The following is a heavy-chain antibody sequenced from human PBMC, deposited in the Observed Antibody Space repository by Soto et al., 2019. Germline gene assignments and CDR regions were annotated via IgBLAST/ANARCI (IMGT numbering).Heavy chain of an antibody. CDR2: ISGYNGYT. Sequence: QVQLVQSGAEVRRPGASVRISCKTSGYNFNTYGIIWVRQAPGQGLEWMGWISGYNGYTKYAQRLEYRLTLSTDTSTSTASLELRSLRSGDTAVYFCARDRDYSHTDADIDYWGQGTLVTVSS. D-gene: IGHD3-16*01. J-gene: IGHJ4*02. CDR3: ARDRDYSHTDADIDY. V-gene: IGHV1-18*01. CDR1: GYNFNTYG.